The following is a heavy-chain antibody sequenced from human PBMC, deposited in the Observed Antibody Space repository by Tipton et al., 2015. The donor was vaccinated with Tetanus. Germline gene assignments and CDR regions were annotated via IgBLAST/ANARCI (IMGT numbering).Heavy chain of an antibody. CDR2: IYQTGST. J-gene: IGHJ1*01. D-gene: IGHD2-8*02. Sequence: TLSLTCNVTGALLTTGGYSWGWIRQPLGQGLEWIGYIYQTGSTYFNPSLRSRLTMSFKMSKNQFSLKLTSVTAADTAVYYCAGVTAQRTELYFEHWGQGTQVTVSS. CDR1: GALLTTGGYS. CDR3: AGVTAQRTELYFEH. V-gene: IGHV4-30-2*01.